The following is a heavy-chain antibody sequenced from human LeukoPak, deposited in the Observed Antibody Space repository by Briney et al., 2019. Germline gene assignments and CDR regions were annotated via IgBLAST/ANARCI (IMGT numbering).Heavy chain of an antibody. CDR1: GFTFSSYA. D-gene: IGHD6-19*01. Sequence: GGSLRLSCAASGFTFSSYAMSWVRQAPGKGLEWVSAISGSGGSTYYADSVKGRFTISRDNSKNTLYLQMDSLRAEDTAVYYCAKSYSSGWIFDYWGQGTLVTVSS. V-gene: IGHV3-23*01. CDR2: ISGSGGST. J-gene: IGHJ4*02. CDR3: AKSYSSGWIFDY.